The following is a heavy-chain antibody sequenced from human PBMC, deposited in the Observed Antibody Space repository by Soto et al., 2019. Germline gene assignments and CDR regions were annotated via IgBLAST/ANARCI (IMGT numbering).Heavy chain of an antibody. CDR3: ASVQYSWYDFKRAFDI. D-gene: IGHD5-12*01. CDR1: GYTFDNYA. V-gene: IGHV1-3*01. CDR2: INAGNVYT. Sequence: QVQLVQYGAQVKKPAASVKVSCKASGYTFDNYALHWGRQAPGRRLEGMGWINAGNVYTKYSQSVQGRVTINRATSASTVHMDLSSLRSEDTAVYYCASVQYSWYDFKRAFDIWGQGTMGTVSS. J-gene: IGHJ3*02.